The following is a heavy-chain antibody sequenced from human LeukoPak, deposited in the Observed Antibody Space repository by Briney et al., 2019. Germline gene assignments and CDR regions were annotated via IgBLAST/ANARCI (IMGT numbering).Heavy chain of an antibody. CDR1: GFTFSSYA. D-gene: IGHD3-9*01. Sequence: GGSLRLSCAASGFTFSSYAMSWVRQAPGKGLEWVSAISGNGGSTYYADSVKGRFTISRDNSKNTLYLQMNSLRAEDTAVYYCAKMYYDILTGSNNWFDPWGQGTLVTVSS. CDR2: ISGNGGST. V-gene: IGHV3-23*01. CDR3: AKMYYDILTGSNNWFDP. J-gene: IGHJ5*02.